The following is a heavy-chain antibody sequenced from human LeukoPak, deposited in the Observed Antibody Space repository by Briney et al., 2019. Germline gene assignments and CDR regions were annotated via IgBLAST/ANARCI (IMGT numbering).Heavy chain of an antibody. D-gene: IGHD3-3*01. J-gene: IGHJ5*02. Sequence: KTSETLSLTCTVSGGSISSSSYYWGWLRQPPGKGLEWIGSIYYSGSTYYNPSLKSRVTISVDTSKNQFSLKLSSVTAADTAVYYCARLRAYDFWSAPWGQGTLVTVSS. CDR1: GGSISSSSYY. CDR3: ARLRAYDFWSAP. V-gene: IGHV4-39*01. CDR2: IYYSGST.